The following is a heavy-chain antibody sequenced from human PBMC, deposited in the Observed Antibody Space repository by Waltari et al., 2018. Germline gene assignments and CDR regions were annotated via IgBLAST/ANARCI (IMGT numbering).Heavy chain of an antibody. CDR3: ARALITGTSNDAFDI. V-gene: IGHV3-53*01. CDR1: GFTVSSNY. Sequence: EVQLVESGGGLIQPGGSLRLSCAASGFTVSSNYMSWVRQAPGKGLGWVSVIYSGGSTYYADSVKGRFTISRDNSKNTLYLQMNSLRAEDTAVYYCARALITGTSNDAFDIWGQGTMVTVSS. J-gene: IGHJ3*02. D-gene: IGHD1-20*01. CDR2: IYSGGST.